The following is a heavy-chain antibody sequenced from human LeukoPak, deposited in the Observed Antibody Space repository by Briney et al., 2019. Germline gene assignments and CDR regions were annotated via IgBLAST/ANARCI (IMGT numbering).Heavy chain of an antibody. CDR1: GSTVSSDA. CDR2: IIPIFGTA. J-gene: IGHJ4*02. CDR3: AASSNWNYIMAY. D-gene: IGHD1-7*01. Sequence: SGSTVSSDAISWGRQSRGPGLEWMGGIIPIFGTANYAQKFQGRVTITTDESTSTAYMELSSLRSEDTAVYYCAASSNWNYIMAYWGQGTLVTVSS. V-gene: IGHV1-69*05.